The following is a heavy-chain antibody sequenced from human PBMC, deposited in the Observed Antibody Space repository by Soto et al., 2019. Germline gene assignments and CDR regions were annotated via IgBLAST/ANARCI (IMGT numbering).Heavy chain of an antibody. Sequence: SETLSLTCTVSGGSISSYYWSWIRQPPGKGLEWIGYIYYSGSTNYNPSLKSRVTISVDTSKNQFSLKLSSVTAADTAVYYCARRGTYLNWFDPWGQGTLVTVSS. CDR2: IYYSGST. CDR1: GGSISSYY. CDR3: ARRGTYLNWFDP. V-gene: IGHV4-59*08. J-gene: IGHJ5*02.